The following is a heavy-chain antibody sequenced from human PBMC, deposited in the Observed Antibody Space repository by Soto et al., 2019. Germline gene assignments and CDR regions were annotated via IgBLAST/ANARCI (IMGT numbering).Heavy chain of an antibody. V-gene: IGHV4-59*01. CDR3: ARVSNAYAGSGAFDY. J-gene: IGHJ4*02. CDR1: GGSISGFY. D-gene: IGHD2-15*01. CDR2: IYYSGRT. Sequence: SETLSLTCSVSGGSISGFYWIWIRQPPGKGLEWISYIYYSGRTAYNPSLRSRATISVDVSRSQFSLQLRSVTAAGTALYYCARVSNAYAGSGAFDYWGLGTPVTVSS.